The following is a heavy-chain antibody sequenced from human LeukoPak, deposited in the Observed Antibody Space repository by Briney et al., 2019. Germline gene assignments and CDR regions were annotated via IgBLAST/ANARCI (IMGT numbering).Heavy chain of an antibody. CDR3: AKVRYDYVMYYFDY. V-gene: IGHV3-23*01. CDR2: ISGSGGST. Sequence: PGGSLRLSYAASGFTFSSYAMSWVRQAPGKGLEWVSAISGSGGSTYYADSVKGRFTISRDNSKNTLYLQMNSLRAEDTAVYYCAKVRYDYVMYYFDYWGQGTLVTVSS. J-gene: IGHJ4*02. D-gene: IGHD3-16*01. CDR1: GFTFSSYA.